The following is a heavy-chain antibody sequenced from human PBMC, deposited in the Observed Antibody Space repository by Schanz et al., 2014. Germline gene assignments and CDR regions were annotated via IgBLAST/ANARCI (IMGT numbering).Heavy chain of an antibody. Sequence: VQLVESGGGLVQPGRSLRLSCAASGFTFDDHAMHWVRQAPGKGLEWVAAISYDGSNQYYTDSVKGRFTVSRDNSKNTVYLQMNSLRAEDTAVYYCAKEESPPSLVDYWGQGTLVTVSS. CDR3: AKEESPPSLVDY. CDR2: ISYDGSNQ. CDR1: GFTFDDHA. V-gene: IGHV3-30*04. J-gene: IGHJ4*02.